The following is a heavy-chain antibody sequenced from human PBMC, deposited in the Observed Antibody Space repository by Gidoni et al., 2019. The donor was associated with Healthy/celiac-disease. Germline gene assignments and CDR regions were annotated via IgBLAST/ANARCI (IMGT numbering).Heavy chain of an antibody. CDR3: ARVRGILTGYET. D-gene: IGHD3-9*01. J-gene: IGHJ5*02. CDR2: INHSGST. Sequence: QVQLQQWGAGLLKPSETLSLTCAVYGGSFSGYYWSWIRQPPGKGLEWSGEINHSGSTNYNPSLKSRVTISVDTSKNQFSLKLSSVTAADTAVYYCARVRGILTGYETWGQGTLVTVSS. CDR1: GGSFSGYY. V-gene: IGHV4-34*01.